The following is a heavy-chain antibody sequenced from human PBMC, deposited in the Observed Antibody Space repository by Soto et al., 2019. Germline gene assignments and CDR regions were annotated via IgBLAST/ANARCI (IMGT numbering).Heavy chain of an antibody. CDR1: EGTFNSYA. V-gene: IGHV1-69*01. CDR2: IIPYYNTL. D-gene: IGHD6-13*01. J-gene: IGHJ4*02. CDR3: ASGASRWYPYFFDS. Sequence: QAQVVQSGAEVRKPGSSVKLSCKASEGTFNSYAIAWVRQAPGQGLEWMGGIIPYYNTLNYAQKFQDRVTITADDATNTVYIELSSLSSDDTAVYFCASGASRWYPYFFDSWAQGTLVTVSS.